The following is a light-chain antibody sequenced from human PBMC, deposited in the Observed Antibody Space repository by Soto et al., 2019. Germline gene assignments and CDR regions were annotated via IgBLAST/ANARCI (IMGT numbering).Light chain of an antibody. CDR1: SSDVGAYNY. CDR3: SSFASSNTWV. J-gene: IGLJ3*02. CDR2: EVT. V-gene: IGLV2-8*01. Sequence: QSALTQPPSASGSPGQSVTISCTGTSSDVGAYNYVSWYQKHAGKAPKLVIYEVTKRPSGVPDRFSGSNSANTASLTVSGLQSEDEADYYCSSFASSNTWVFGGGTKLTVL.